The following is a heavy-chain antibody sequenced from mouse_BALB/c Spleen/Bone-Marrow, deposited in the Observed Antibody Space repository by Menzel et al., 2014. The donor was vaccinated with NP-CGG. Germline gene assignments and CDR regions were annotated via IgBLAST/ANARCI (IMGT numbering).Heavy chain of an antibody. J-gene: IGHJ2*01. Sequence: QVQLQQSGAELVKPGASEKLSCKASGYTFTSYWMYWVKQRPGQGLEWIGEINPSNGRTDYNEKFKTKATLTVDSSSSTAYMQLSSLTSEDSAVYYCTSPQLGRDYWGQGTTLTVSS. CDR2: INPSNGRT. D-gene: IGHD4-1*02. V-gene: IGHV1S81*02. CDR3: TSPQLGRDY. CDR1: GYTFTSYW.